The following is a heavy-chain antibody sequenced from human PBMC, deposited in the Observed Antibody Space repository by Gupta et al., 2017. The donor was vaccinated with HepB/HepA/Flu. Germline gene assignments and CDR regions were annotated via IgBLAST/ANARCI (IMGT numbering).Heavy chain of an antibody. CDR1: GFTFSSYA. J-gene: IGHJ4*02. D-gene: IGHD3-22*01. CDR3: AKQGNYYDSSVDY. Sequence: EVQLLESGGGLVQPGGSLRLSCAASGFTFSSYAMSWVRQAPGKGLEWVSAISGSGGSTYYADAVKGRFTISRDNSKNTLYLQMNRLRAEDTAVYYCAKQGNYYDSSVDYWGQGTLVTVSS. CDR2: ISGSGGST. V-gene: IGHV3-23*01.